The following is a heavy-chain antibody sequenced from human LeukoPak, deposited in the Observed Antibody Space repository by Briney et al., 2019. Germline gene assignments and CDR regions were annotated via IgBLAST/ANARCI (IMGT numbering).Heavy chain of an antibody. D-gene: IGHD3-10*01. CDR2: IYYSGST. J-gene: IGHJ4*02. Sequence: SETLSLTCTVSGGSISSGDYYWSWIRQPPGKGLEWIGYIYYSGSTYYNPSLKSRVTISVDTSKNQFSLKLSSVTAADTAVYYCAREHYSGSYEGEFDYWGQGTLVTVSS. CDR3: AREHYSGSYEGEFDY. CDR1: GGSISSGDYY. V-gene: IGHV4-30-4*01.